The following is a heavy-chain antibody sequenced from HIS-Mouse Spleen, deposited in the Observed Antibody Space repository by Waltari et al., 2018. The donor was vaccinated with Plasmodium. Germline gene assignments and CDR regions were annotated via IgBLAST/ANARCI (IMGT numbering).Heavy chain of an antibody. CDR2: IKQDGSEK. D-gene: IGHD6-13*01. CDR1: GFTFSSYG. J-gene: IGHJ2*01. Sequence: EVQLVESGGGLVQPGGSLRLSCAASGFTFSSYGMSWVRQAPGKGRDWVANIKQDGSEKYDVDSVKGRFTISRDNAKNSLYLQMNSLRAEDTAVYYCASSWYWYFDLWGRGTLVTVSS. V-gene: IGHV3-7*01. CDR3: ASSWYWYFDL.